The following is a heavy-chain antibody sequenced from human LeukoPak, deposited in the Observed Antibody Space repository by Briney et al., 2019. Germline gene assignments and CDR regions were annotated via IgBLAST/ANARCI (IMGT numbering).Heavy chain of an antibody. J-gene: IGHJ4*02. CDR1: GFTFSDYY. CDR2: ISSSGSTI. D-gene: IGHD3-22*01. V-gene: IGHV3-11*04. Sequence: KSGGSLRLSCAASGFTFSDYYMSWIRQAPGKGLEWVSYISSSGSTIYYADSVKGRFTISRDNAKNTLYLQMNSLRAEDTAVYYCARDLGDDSSGYYPGYWGQGTLVTVSS. CDR3: ARDLGDDSSGYYPGY.